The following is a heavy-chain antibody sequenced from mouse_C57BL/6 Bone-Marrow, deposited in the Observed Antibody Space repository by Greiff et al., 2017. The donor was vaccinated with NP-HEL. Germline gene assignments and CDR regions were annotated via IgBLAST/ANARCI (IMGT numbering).Heavy chain of an antibody. D-gene: IGHD1-1*02. V-gene: IGHV14-4*01. Sequence: VQLKESGAELARPGASVKLSCTASGFNIKDDYMHWVKQRPEQGLEWIGWIDPENGDTEYASKFQGKATITADTSSNTAYLQLSSLTSEDTAVYYCTTCTMARVYFDYWGQGTTLTVSS. CDR3: TTCTMARVYFDY. J-gene: IGHJ2*01. CDR1: GFNIKDDY. CDR2: IDPENGDT.